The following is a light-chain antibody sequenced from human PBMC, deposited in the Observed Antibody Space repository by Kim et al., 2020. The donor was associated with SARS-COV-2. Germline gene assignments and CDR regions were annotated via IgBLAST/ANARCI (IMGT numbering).Light chain of an antibody. Sequence: QLVLTQSPSASPSLGASVKLTCTLSSGHSSYAIAWHQQQPEKGPRYLMKLNSDGSHSKGDGIPDRFSGSSSGAERYLTISSLQSEDEADYYCQTWGTGIWVFGGGTQLTVL. CDR3: QTWGTGIWV. CDR2: LNSDGSH. J-gene: IGLJ3*02. V-gene: IGLV4-69*01. CDR1: SGHSSYA.